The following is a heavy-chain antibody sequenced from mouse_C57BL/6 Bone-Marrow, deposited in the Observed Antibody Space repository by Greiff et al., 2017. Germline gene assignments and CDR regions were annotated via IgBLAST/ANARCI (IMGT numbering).Heavy chain of an antibody. CDR2: SRNKANDYTT. CDR3: ARDACYDYCAMDY. V-gene: IGHV7-1*01. Sequence: DVMLVESGGGLVQSGRSLRLSCATSGFTFSDFYMEWVRQAPGKGLEWIAASRNKANDYTTEYSASVKGRFIVSRDTSQSILYLQMNALRAEDTAIYYCARDACYDYCAMDYWGQGTSVTVSS. J-gene: IGHJ4*01. CDR1: GFTFSDFY.